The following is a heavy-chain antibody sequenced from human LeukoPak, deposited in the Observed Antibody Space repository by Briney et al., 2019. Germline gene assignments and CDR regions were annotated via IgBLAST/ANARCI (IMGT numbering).Heavy chain of an antibody. V-gene: IGHV4-34*01. Sequence: AETLSLTCAVHGGSFTGSYWSGIRKPPGKGREWIGEINHRGSTNYTPPLKSRVTISEATTKKQFPPRLSSATAPRTAVNYSARGPEKKNTIFGVVIIPALGWFDPWGQGTLVTVSS. CDR1: GGSFTGSY. CDR3: ARGPEKKNTIFGVVIIPALGWFDP. D-gene: IGHD3-3*01. CDR2: INHRGST. J-gene: IGHJ5*02.